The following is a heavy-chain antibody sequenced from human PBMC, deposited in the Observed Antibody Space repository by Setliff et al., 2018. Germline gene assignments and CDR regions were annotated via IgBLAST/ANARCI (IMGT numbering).Heavy chain of an antibody. D-gene: IGHD6-13*01. CDR3: ARRADYSRSWSYYFDC. CDR2: ISYGGNT. V-gene: IGHV4-39*01. J-gene: IGHJ4*02. CDR1: GGSINSRSYY. Sequence: SETLSLTCNVSGGSINSRSYYWGWIRQPPGKGLEWIAMISYGGNTYYNPSLKRRVTISVDTSNDQFSLNLNSVTAADAAVYFCARRADYSRSWSYYFDCWGQGTLVTVSS.